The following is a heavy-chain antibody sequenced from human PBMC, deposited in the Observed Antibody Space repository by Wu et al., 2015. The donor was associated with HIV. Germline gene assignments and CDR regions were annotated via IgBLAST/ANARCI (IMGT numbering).Heavy chain of an antibody. CDR1: GGTFSNYV. V-gene: IGHV1-69*12. D-gene: IGHD2-21*02. CDR2: IIPIANIV. CDR3: VGADCGADCYHNWFAP. Sequence: QVQLVQSGAEVKKPGSSVKISCKSSGGTFSNYVIGWVRQAPGQGFEWMGGIIPIANIVNYAQRFQGRVTLTADASTSTAYMELSGLRSADTAMYYCVGADCGADCYHNWFAPWGQGTLVIVSS. J-gene: IGHJ5*02.